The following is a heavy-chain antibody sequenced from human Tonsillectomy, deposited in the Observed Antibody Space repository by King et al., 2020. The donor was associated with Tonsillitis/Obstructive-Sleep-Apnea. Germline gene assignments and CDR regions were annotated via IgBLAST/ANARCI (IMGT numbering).Heavy chain of an antibody. D-gene: IGHD3-3*01. V-gene: IGHV3-23*04. J-gene: IGHJ4*02. CDR1: GFTFSSYA. Sequence: VQLVESGGGLVQPGGSLRLSCAASGFTFSSYAMSWVRQAPGKGLEWVSGISGSGGTTYYEDSVKGRFTISRDNSKNTLYLQMNSLRAEDTALYYCAKDRTHPAFLGINSGFDYWGPGTLVTVSS. CDR2: ISGSGGTT. CDR3: AKDRTHPAFLGINSGFDY.